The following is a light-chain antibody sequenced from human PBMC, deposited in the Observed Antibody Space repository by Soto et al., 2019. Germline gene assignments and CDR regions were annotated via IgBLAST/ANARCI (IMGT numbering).Light chain of an antibody. J-gene: IGKJ1*01. CDR2: KAS. CDR1: QSISSW. CDR3: QQYSYFAT. Sequence: DIQMTQSPSTLSASVGDRVTITCRASQSISSWLTWYQQKAGPAPTLLIYKASIVESRVPSRCSGGGSGTESTLTISREHPDYSATYYRQQYSYFATFGQGTRVEVK. V-gene: IGKV1-5*03.